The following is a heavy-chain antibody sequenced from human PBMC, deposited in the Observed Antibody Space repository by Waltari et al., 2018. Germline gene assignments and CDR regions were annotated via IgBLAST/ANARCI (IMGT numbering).Heavy chain of an antibody. D-gene: IGHD2-21*01. CDR2: VGSGGDT. Sequence: EVQLVESGGGLVQPGGSLRLSCAASGFILSNHDMHWVRQATGKGLGGVSGVGSGGDTYYLDSVKGRFSISRENAKNSLYLQMDSLRAGDTAVYYCARVGDKSLNYGLDVWGQGTTVTVSS. CDR1: GFILSNHD. V-gene: IGHV3-13*01. J-gene: IGHJ6*02. CDR3: ARVGDKSLNYGLDV.